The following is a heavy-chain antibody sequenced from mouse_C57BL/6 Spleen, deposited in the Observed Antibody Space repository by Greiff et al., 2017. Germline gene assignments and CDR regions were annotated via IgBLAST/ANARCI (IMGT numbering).Heavy chain of an antibody. CDR3: ARRGTYYYGSSLDY. J-gene: IGHJ2*01. CDR1: GFTFSDYG. D-gene: IGHD1-1*01. Sequence: EVKLVESGGGLVKPGGSLKLSCAASGFTFSDYGMHWVRQAPEKGLEWVAYISSGSSTIYYADTVKGRFTISRDNAKNTLFLQMTSLRSEDTAMYYWARRGTYYYGSSLDYWGQGTTLTVSS. CDR2: ISSGSSTI. V-gene: IGHV5-17*01.